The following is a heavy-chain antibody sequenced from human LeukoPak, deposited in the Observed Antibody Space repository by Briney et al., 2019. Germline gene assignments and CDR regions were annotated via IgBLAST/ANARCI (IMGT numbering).Heavy chain of an antibody. J-gene: IGHJ4*02. V-gene: IGHV3-48*01. CDR3: ARGGYNYGSVFDY. CDR1: DSMSRRFK. D-gene: IGHD5-18*01. CDR2: ISDDSSTI. Sequence: GGSLRLSCAASDSMSRRFKMNWVRQAPGKGLEWVSYISDDSSTIHYAGSVKGRFTISRDNAENSLYLQMNSLRAEDTAVYYCARGGYNYGSVFDYWGQGTLVTVSS.